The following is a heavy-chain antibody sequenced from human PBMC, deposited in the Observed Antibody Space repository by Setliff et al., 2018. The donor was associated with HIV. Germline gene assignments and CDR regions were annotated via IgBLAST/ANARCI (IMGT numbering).Heavy chain of an antibody. J-gene: IGHJ3*02. V-gene: IGHV1-46*01. CDR1: GYTFTSYY. Sequence: RASVKVSCKASGYTFTSYYMHWVRQAPGQGLEWMGIINPSGGSTSYAQKFQGRVTVTRDTSINTAYVELNSLKSDDTAVYYCARDYLHVFDIWGQGTMVTVSS. CDR2: INPSGGST. CDR3: ARDYLHVFDI.